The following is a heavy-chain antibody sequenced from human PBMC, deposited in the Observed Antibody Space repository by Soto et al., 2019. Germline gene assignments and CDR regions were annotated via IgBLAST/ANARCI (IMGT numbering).Heavy chain of an antibody. J-gene: IGHJ6*03. Sequence: ASVKVSCKASGYTFTGYYMHWVRQAPGQGLEWMGWIKPNSGGTNYAQKFQGWVTMTRDTSISTAYMELSRLRSDDTAVYYCARGKRIAARYYYYYMDVWGKGTTVTVSS. D-gene: IGHD6-6*01. CDR1: GYTFTGYY. CDR3: ARGKRIAARYYYYYMDV. V-gene: IGHV1-2*04. CDR2: IKPNSGGT.